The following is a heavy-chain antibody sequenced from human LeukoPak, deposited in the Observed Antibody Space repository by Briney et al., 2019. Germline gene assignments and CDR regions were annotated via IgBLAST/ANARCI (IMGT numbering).Heavy chain of an antibody. CDR2: IYSGGST. D-gene: IGHD3-3*01. CDR1: GFTVSSNY. Sequence: GGSLRLSYAASGFTVSSNYMSWVRQAPGKGLEWVSVIYSGGSTYYADSVKGRFTISRDNSKNTQYLQMNSLRAEDTAVYYCARDPQYDFWSGSAFDIWGQGTMVTVSS. CDR3: ARDPQYDFWSGSAFDI. V-gene: IGHV3-66*02. J-gene: IGHJ3*02.